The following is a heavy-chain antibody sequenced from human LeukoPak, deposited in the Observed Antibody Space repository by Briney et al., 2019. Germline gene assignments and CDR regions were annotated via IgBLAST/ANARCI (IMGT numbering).Heavy chain of an antibody. CDR1: GDSIRRGDYC. D-gene: IGHD3-3*01. V-gene: IGHV4-30-4*01. Sequence: SETLSLTCNVSGDSIRRGDYCWTWIRQSPGMGLEWIGYIYYSGSTQYNPSLESRISISKDTSKNQFSLELTSVTAADTAVYYCARGSGYFYCLDAWGQGATVTASS. CDR3: ARGSGYFYCLDA. CDR2: IYYSGST. J-gene: IGHJ6*02.